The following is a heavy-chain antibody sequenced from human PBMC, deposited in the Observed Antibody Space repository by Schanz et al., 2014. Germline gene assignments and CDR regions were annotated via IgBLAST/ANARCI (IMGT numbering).Heavy chain of an antibody. V-gene: IGHV3-33*01. CDR1: GFTFSSYG. CDR2: MSYDGSIK. CDR3: ARAHGNNWYGKGLDY. J-gene: IGHJ4*02. D-gene: IGHD1-1*01. Sequence: QVQLVESGGGVVQPGRSLRLSCAASGFTFSSYGMHWVRQAPGKGLEWVAAMSYDGSIKYYADSVKGRFTISRDSPKNTLYLQMNSLRADDTAVYFCARAHGNNWYGKGLDYWGQGTQVTVSS.